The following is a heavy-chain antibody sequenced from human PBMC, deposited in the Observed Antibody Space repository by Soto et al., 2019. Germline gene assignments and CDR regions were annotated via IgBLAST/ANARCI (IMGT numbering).Heavy chain of an antibody. CDR2: IQSGGPT. CDR1: GFTVSSKY. Sequence: EVHLVESGGGLVQPGGSLRLSCAASGFTVSSKYMSWVRQAPGKGLEWVSLIQSGGPTYYADSVKGRFTISRDTSENTLHLQMDSLRGEDTAVYYCARDDVLCDGGRCYGVPLYVWGKGTTVTVSS. D-gene: IGHD2-15*01. V-gene: IGHV3-66*01. CDR3: ARDDVLCDGGRCYGVPLYV. J-gene: IGHJ6*04.